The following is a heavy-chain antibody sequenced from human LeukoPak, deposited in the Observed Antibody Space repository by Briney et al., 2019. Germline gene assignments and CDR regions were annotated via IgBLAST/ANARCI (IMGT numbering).Heavy chain of an antibody. CDR3: ARDRDPYCSSSSCYTPDY. Sequence: GGSLRLSCAASGFTFSDYYMSWIRQAPGKGLEWVSYISSSGSTIYYADSVKGRFTISRDNAKNSLYLQMNSLRAEDTAVYYCARDRDPYCSSSSCYTPDYWGQGTLVTVSS. CDR1: GFTFSDYY. V-gene: IGHV3-11*01. CDR2: ISSSGSTI. J-gene: IGHJ4*02. D-gene: IGHD2-2*02.